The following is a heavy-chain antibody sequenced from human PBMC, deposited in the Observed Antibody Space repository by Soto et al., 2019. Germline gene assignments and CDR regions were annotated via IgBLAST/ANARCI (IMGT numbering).Heavy chain of an antibody. CDR2: ISSGSKTI. CDR1: GFTFSGYS. J-gene: IGHJ4*02. D-gene: IGHD1-26*01. V-gene: IGHV3-48*02. Sequence: PVGSLRLSCAASGFTFSGYSVNWVRQAPGKGLEWVSYISSGSKTIYYAESVKGRFTVSRDNARNSQYLQMNSLRDEDTAVYYCAREDILGARSFDYWGQGNLVTVSS. CDR3: AREDILGARSFDY.